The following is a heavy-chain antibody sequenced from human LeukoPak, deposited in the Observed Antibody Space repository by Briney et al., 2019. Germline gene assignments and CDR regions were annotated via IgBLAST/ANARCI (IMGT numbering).Heavy chain of an antibody. CDR2: IYYSGST. V-gene: IGHV4-59*01. Sequence: SETLSLTCTVSGGSISSYYWSWIRQPPGKGLEWIGYIYYSGSTNYNPSLKSRVTLSVDTSKSQFSLKLSSVTAAATAVYYCARVSRVHCFDYWGQGTLVTVSS. J-gene: IGHJ4*02. CDR1: GGSISSYY. CDR3: ARVSRVHCFDY. D-gene: IGHD3-10*01.